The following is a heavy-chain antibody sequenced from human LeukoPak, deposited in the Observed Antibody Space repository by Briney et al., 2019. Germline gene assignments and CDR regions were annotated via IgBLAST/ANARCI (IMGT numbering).Heavy chain of an antibody. CDR3: ARLTQAAADSYYFDY. J-gene: IGHJ4*02. CDR1: GYSFTSYW. CDR2: IYPGDSDT. D-gene: IGHD6-13*01. V-gene: IGHV5-51*01. Sequence: GEYLKISCKASGYSFTSYWIGWVRQIPGKGLEWMGIIYPGDSDTRYSPSFQGQVTISADKSISTAYLQWSSLKASDTAMYYCARLTQAAADSYYFDYWGQGTLVTVSS.